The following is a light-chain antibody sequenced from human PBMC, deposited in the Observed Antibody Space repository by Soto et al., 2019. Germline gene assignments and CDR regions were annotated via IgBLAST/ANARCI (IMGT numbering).Light chain of an antibody. CDR1: TYDIGYYDY. Sequence: QSALTQPASVSGSPGQSITISCTGTTYDIGYYDYVSWYQQHPGKAPKLIIYDVTYRPSGASDRFSGSKSGNTASLTISGLQAEDEAEYYCSSYTTSSTLVFGGVTKLTVL. CDR2: DVT. CDR3: SSYTTSSTLV. V-gene: IGLV2-14*03. J-gene: IGLJ2*01.